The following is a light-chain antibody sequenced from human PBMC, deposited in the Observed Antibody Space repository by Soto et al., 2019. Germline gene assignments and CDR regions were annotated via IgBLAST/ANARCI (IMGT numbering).Light chain of an antibody. V-gene: IGLV8-61*01. CDR2: NTN. J-gene: IGLJ3*02. Sequence: QAVVTQEPSFSVSPGRTVTLTCGLSSGSVSTSYYPSWYQQTPGQAPRTLIYNTNTRSSGVPDRFSGSILGNKAALTIKGAQADDESDYYCVLYMGSGISVFGGGTKLTVL. CDR1: SGSVSTSYY. CDR3: VLYMGSGISV.